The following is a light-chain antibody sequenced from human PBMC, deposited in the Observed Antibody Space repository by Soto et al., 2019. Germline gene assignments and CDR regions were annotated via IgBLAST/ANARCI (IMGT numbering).Light chain of an antibody. CDR3: GTWDSSLIAL. V-gene: IGLV1-51*02. J-gene: IGLJ1*01. Sequence: QSALTQPPSVSAAPGQKVTISCSGNSSNIGSNDVSWYQQLPGKAPKLPIYENSQRPSGIPDRFSGSKSGTSATPGITGLQTGDEADYYCGTWDSSLIALFGTGTKVTVL. CDR1: SSNIGSND. CDR2: ENS.